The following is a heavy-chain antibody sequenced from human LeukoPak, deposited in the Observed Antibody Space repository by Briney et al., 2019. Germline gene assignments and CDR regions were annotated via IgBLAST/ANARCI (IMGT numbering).Heavy chain of an antibody. CDR1: ADSISNYY. J-gene: IGHJ6*03. CDR2: IYTSGTT. V-gene: IGHV4-4*07. Sequence: SETLSLTCTVSADSISNYYWSWIRQPAGKGLEWIGRIYTSGTTNYNPSLTSRVTMSVDASKNQFYLKVRSVTAADTTVYYCARGILFSGRPTMFGEVANYYMDVWGKGTVVTVSS. D-gene: IGHD3-3*01. CDR3: ARGILFSGRPTMFGEVANYYMDV.